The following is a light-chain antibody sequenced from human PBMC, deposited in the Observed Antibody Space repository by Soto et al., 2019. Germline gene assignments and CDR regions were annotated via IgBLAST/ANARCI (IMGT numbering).Light chain of an antibody. CDR3: AAWDDSLSGHVV. J-gene: IGLJ2*01. V-gene: IGLV1-47*01. CDR1: SSNIGTYY. CDR2: RNN. Sequence: QSALTQPPSVSATPGQRVTISCSGSSSNIGTYYVYWYQQLPGTAPKVLIYRNNQRPSGVPDRFSGSKSGTSASLAISGLRSEDEADYYCAAWDDSLSGHVVFGGGTKVTVL.